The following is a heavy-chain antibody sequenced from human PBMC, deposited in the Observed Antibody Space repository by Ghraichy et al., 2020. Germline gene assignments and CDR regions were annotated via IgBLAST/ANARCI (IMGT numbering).Heavy chain of an antibody. CDR2: ISGSGANT. V-gene: IGHV3-23*01. D-gene: IGHD1-26*01. CDR3: AKREAGGTGYYFDY. Sequence: GGSLRLSCAASGFTFSAYFMTWVRQAPGKGLEWVSGISGSGANTYYADSVKGRFTISRDNSKNTLYLQMNSLRADDTAVYYCAKREAGGTGYYFDYWGQGTLVTVSS. CDR1: GFTFSAYF. J-gene: IGHJ4*02.